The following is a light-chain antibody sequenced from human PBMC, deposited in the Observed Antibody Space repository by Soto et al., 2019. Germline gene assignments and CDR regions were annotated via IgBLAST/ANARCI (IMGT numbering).Light chain of an antibody. CDR3: CSYAGSSTSYV. V-gene: IGLV2-23*01. CDR2: EGS. CDR1: SSDVGSYNL. J-gene: IGLJ1*01. Sequence: QSALTQPASVSGSPGQSITTSCTGTSSDVGSYNLVSWYQQHPGKAPKLMIYEGSKRPSGVSNRFSGSKSGNTASLTISGLQAEDEAEYYCCSYAGSSTSYVFGTGTKVTVL.